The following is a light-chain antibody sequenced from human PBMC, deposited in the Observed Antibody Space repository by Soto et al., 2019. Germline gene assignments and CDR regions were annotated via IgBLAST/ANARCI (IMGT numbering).Light chain of an antibody. J-gene: IGKJ4*01. CDR2: VAS. CDR3: QQYHDYPHT. CDR1: QDISNY. V-gene: IGKV1-8*01. Sequence: AIEVTQSPSSFSASTGDRVTITCRASQDISNYLAWYQQKPGKAPELLIYVASTLQTGGPSRFSGSGSGTDFTLTISRLQSEDFATYYCQQYHDYPHTFGGGTKVEIK.